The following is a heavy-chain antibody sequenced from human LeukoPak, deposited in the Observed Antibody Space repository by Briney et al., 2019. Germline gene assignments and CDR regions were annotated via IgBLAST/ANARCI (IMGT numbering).Heavy chain of an antibody. V-gene: IGHV3-23*01. CDR2: ISGSGGST. CDR1: GFTFSSYA. Sequence: PGGSLRPSCAASGFTFSSYAMSWVRQAPGKGLEWVSAISGSGGSTYYADSVKGRFTISRDNSKNTLYLQMNSLRAEDTAVYYCAKDRNVDIVATIQDYWGQGTLVTVSS. D-gene: IGHD5-12*01. J-gene: IGHJ4*02. CDR3: AKDRNVDIVATIQDY.